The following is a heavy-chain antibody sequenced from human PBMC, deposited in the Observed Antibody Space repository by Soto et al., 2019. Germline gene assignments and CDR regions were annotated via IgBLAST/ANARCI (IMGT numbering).Heavy chain of an antibody. CDR3: ARIGGYYQAFDY. CDR2: IYYTGTT. Sequence: SETLSLTCTVSDSPISSYYWGWFRQPPGLGLEWVGYIYYTGTTTYNPSLRSRVAISLDASKSQFSLNLTSVTAADTAVYFCARIGGYYQAFDYWGPGALVTVSS. D-gene: IGHD3-22*01. V-gene: IGHV4-59*08. J-gene: IGHJ4*01. CDR1: DSPISSYY.